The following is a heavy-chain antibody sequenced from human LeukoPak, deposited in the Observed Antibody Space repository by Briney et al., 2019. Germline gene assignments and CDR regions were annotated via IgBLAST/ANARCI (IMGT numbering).Heavy chain of an antibody. Sequence: GGSLRLSCAAFGFTFSSYAMSWVRQAPGKGLEWVSAISGSGGSTYYADSVKGRFTISRDNSKNTLYLQMNSLRAEDTAVYYCARDPYDSSGYYYRDWGQGTLVTVSS. V-gene: IGHV3-23*01. D-gene: IGHD3-22*01. J-gene: IGHJ4*02. CDR1: GFTFSSYA. CDR2: ISGSGGST. CDR3: ARDPYDSSGYYYRD.